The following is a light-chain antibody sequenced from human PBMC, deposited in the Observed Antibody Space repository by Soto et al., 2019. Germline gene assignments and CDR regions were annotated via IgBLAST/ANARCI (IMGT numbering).Light chain of an antibody. J-gene: IGKJ5*01. V-gene: IGKV3-11*01. CDR2: DAS. Sequence: EIVLTQSPATLSLSPGERATLSCRASQSVSSYLAWYQQRPGQAPRLLLYDASNRASGIPARFSGSGSGTDFTLTISSLEPEDFAVYYWQQRNNWPITFGQGTRLEIK. CDR3: QQRNNWPIT. CDR1: QSVSSY.